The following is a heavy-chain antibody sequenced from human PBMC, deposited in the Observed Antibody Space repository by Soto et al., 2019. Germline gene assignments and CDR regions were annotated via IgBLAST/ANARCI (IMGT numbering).Heavy chain of an antibody. J-gene: IGHJ6*02. Sequence: PSETLSLTCTVSGDSVTSVSDYWIWIRHPPGKGLEWIGYIYYSGSADYNPSLGSRVTISIDTSKNQFSLNLTSVTAADTAVYYCARGVGFGYYYYHMDLWGQGTTVTAP. V-gene: IGHV4-61*01. CDR3: ARGVGFGYYYYHMDL. D-gene: IGHD3-10*01. CDR1: GDSVTSVSDY. CDR2: IYYSGSA.